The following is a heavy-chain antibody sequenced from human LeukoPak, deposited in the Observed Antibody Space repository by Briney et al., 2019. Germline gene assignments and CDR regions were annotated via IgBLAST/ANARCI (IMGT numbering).Heavy chain of an antibody. CDR1: GYTFTSYG. D-gene: IGHD5-24*01. J-gene: IGHJ4*02. CDR3: ARARWLQRVDY. CDR2: INPNSGGT. V-gene: IGHV1-2*02. Sequence: GASVKVSCKASGYTFTSYGISWVRQAPGQGLEWMGWINPNSGGTNYAQKFQGRVTMTRDTSISTAYMELSRLRSDDTAVYYCARARWLQRVDYWGQGTLVTVSS.